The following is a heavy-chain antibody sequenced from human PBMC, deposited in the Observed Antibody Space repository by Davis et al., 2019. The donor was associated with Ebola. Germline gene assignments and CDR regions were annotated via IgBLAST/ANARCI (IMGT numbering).Heavy chain of an antibody. CDR1: GFSLSTSGMC. Sequence: SGPTLVKPTQTLTLTCTFSGFSLSTSGMCVSWMRQLPGKALEWLARIDWDDDKYYSTSLKTRLTISKDTSKNQVVLTMTNMDPVDAATYYYARIFLQGGAPRVLDHWGQGIQVTVSS. V-gene: IGHV2-70*11. J-gene: IGHJ4*02. CDR3: ARIFLQGGAPRVLDH. CDR2: IDWDDDK. D-gene: IGHD1-26*01.